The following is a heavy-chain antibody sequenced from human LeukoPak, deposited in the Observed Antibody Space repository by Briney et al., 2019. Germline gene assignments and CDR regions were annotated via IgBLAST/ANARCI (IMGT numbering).Heavy chain of an antibody. CDR1: GGSISSYY. D-gene: IGHD2-2*01. CDR3: ARGGVVVPAAFDY. Sequence: PSETLSLTCTVSGGSISSYYWSWIRQPPGKGLEWIGYIYYSGSTNYNPSLKSGVTISVDTSKNQFSLMLSSVTAADTAVYYCARGGVVVPAAFDYWGQGTLVTVSS. J-gene: IGHJ4*02. CDR2: IYYSGST. V-gene: IGHV4-59*08.